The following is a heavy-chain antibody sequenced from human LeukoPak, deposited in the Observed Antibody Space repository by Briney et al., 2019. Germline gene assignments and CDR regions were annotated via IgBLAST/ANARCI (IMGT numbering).Heavy chain of an antibody. D-gene: IGHD4-17*01. CDR3: ARAGPFAGSTVTSYYFDC. V-gene: IGHV4-34*01. CDR2: INHSGST. J-gene: IGHJ4*02. Sequence: SETLSLTCAVYGGSFSGYYWSWIRQPPEKGLEWIREINHSGSTNYNPSLKSRVTISVDTSKNQFSLKLSSVTAADTAVYYCARAGPFAGSTVTSYYFDCWGQGTLVTVSS. CDR1: GGSFSGYY.